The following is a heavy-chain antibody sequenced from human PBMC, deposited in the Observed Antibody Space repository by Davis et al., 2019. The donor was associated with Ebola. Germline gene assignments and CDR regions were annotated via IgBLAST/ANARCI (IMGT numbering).Heavy chain of an antibody. J-gene: IGHJ3*01. CDR2: ISSSSYFI. D-gene: IGHD6-19*01. CDR3: AKDTSNVWFDV. Sequence: GESLKISCAASGFIFSSYSMNWVRQAPGKGLEWVSSISSSSYFIYYADSVKGRFTISRDNSKNTLHLQMNSLRVEDTAIYYCAKDTSNVWFDVWGQGTMVTVSS. V-gene: IGHV3-21*04. CDR1: GFIFSSYS.